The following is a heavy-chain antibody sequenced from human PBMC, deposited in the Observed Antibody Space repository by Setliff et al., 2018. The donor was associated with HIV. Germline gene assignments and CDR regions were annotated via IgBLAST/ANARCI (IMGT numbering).Heavy chain of an antibody. CDR2: IHYSGNT. V-gene: IGHV4-31*03. Sequence: PSETLSLTCTVSGGSISGGGYYWSWIRQHPGKGLEWIGYIHYSGNTYNNPSLNSRISISVDMSKNKFSLKLSSLTAADTAVYYCARGGLGVVTSFDSWGPGTLVTVPQ. CDR3: ARGGLGVVTSFDS. CDR1: GGSISGGGYY. J-gene: IGHJ4*02. D-gene: IGHD3-3*01.